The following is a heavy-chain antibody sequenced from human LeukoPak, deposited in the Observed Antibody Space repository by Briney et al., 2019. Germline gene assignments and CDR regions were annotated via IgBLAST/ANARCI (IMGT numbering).Heavy chain of an antibody. CDR2: INPNSGGT. CDR3: ARGRYYDSSGYYYDYYYYMDV. Sequence: ASAKVSCEASGYTFTGYYMHWVRQAPGQGLEWMGLINPNSGGTNYAQKFQGRVTMTRDTSISTAYMELSRLRSDDTAVYYCARGRYYDSSGYYYDYYYYMDVWGKGTTVTISS. V-gene: IGHV1-2*02. CDR1: GYTFTGYY. D-gene: IGHD3-22*01. J-gene: IGHJ6*03.